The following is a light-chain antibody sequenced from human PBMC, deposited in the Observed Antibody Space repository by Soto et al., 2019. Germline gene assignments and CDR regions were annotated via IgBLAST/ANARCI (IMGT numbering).Light chain of an antibody. CDR1: SSDIGSYYL. CDR3: SLKTSSVTWV. V-gene: IGLV2-14*02. J-gene: IGLJ3*02. CDR2: EDN. Sequence: QSALAQPASVSGSPGQSITMSCTGTSSDIGSYYLVSWYQHHPGKAPKLIIYEDNKRPSGISYRFSGSKSGNTASLTISGLQAEDEADYYCSLKTSSVTWVFGGGTKVTVL.